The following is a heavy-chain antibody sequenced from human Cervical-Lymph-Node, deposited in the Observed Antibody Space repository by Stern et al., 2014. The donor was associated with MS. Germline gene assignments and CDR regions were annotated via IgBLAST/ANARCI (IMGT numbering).Heavy chain of an antibody. V-gene: IGHV5-51*01. D-gene: IGHD2-2*01. J-gene: IGHJ6*02. CDR2: ILPAESDS. CDR1: GYNFGDYW. Sequence: EVQLVQSGAEVKKPGESLKISCKGSGYNFGDYWIGWVRQKPGKGLEWMGTILPAESDSTYSPSFEGQVTLSADESINTAFLQSSSLKAADTGIYYCARHQPAATFAMDVWGQGTTVIVSS. CDR3: ARHQPAATFAMDV.